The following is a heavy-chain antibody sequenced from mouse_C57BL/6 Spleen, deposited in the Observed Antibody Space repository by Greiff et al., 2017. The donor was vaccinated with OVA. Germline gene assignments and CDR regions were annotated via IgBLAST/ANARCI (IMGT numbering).Heavy chain of an antibody. D-gene: IGHD1-1*01. J-gene: IGHJ4*01. CDR2: INPGSGGT. CDR3: AREGGSSYPSRAMDY. Sequence: QVQLQQPGAELVMPGASVKLSCKASGYAFTNYLIEWVKQRPGQGLEWIGVINPGSGGTNYNEKFKGKATLTADKSSSTAYMQLSSLTSEDSAVYFCAREGGSSYPSRAMDYWGQGTSVTVSS. CDR1: GYAFTNYL. V-gene: IGHV1-54*01.